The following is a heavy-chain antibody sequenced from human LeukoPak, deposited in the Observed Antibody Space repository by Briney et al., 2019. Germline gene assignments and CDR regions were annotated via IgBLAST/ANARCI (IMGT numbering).Heavy chain of an antibody. Sequence: ASVTVSFKASGYTFTGYYMHWVRQAPGQGLEWLGWINPNSGGTNYAQKFQGRVTMTRDTSISTAYMELSRLRSDDTAVYYCARDPATPFYFDYWGQGTLVTVSS. V-gene: IGHV1-2*02. CDR2: INPNSGGT. D-gene: IGHD6-25*01. J-gene: IGHJ4*02. CDR3: ARDPATPFYFDY. CDR1: GYTFTGYY.